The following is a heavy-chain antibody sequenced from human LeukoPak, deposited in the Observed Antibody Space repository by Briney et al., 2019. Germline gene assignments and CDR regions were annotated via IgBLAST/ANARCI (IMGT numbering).Heavy chain of an antibody. CDR3: GNAPMAQLPPQVVDQ. V-gene: IGHV3-23*01. Sequence: GGSLRLSCAASGFTLSTYAMSWVRQAPGKGLEGVSVISGSGGSTYYADSVKGRFTISRDNSKNTVYLQMNSLTVADTAVYLCGNAPMAQLPPQVVDQWRQGTLVSVPS. CDR1: GFTLSTYA. D-gene: IGHD5-24*01. J-gene: IGHJ4*02. CDR2: ISGSGGST.